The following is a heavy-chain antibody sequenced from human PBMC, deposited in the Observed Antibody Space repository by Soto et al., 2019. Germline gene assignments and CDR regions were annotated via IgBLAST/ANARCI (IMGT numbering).Heavy chain of an antibody. CDR3: ARRGSRSYYDY. CDR2: ISGSGDST. D-gene: IGHD2-2*01. CDR1: GFTFSSYA. Sequence: EVQLLESGGGLVQPGGSLRLSCAASGFTFSSYAMNWVRQAPGKGLEWVSVISGSGDSTYYADSVKGRFTISRDNSKNTLYLQMNSLRAEETAVYYCARRGSRSYYDYWGQGTLVTVSS. J-gene: IGHJ4*02. V-gene: IGHV3-23*01.